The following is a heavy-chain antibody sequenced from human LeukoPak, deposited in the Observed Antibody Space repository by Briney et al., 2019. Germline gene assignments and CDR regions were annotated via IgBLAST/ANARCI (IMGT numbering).Heavy chain of an antibody. CDR3: AREGGRTDAFDI. Sequence: SETLSLTGTVSGGSISSYYWSWIRQPPGKGLEGIGYIYYSGSTNYNPSLKSRVTISVDTSKNQFSLKLSSVPAADTAVYYCAREGGRTDAFDIWGQGTMVTVSS. CDR1: GGSISSYY. J-gene: IGHJ3*02. CDR2: IYYSGST. D-gene: IGHD1-14*01. V-gene: IGHV4-59*01.